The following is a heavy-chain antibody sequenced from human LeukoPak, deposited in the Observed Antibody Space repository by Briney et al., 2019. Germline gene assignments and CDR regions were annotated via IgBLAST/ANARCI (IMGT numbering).Heavy chain of an antibody. V-gene: IGHV3-7*03. D-gene: IGHD5-18*01. CDR2: IKQDGSEK. Sequence: GGSLRLSCAASGFTFSTYWMSWVRHAPGKGLEWVANIKQDGSEKYYVDSVKGRFTISRDNSKNTLYLQMNSLRAEDTAVYYCAKDREGVQLWSMYYFDYWGQGTLVTVSS. J-gene: IGHJ4*02. CDR3: AKDREGVQLWSMYYFDY. CDR1: GFTFSTYW.